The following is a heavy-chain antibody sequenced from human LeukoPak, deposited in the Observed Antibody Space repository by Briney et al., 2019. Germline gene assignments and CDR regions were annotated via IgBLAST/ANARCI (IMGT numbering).Heavy chain of an antibody. CDR3: ARGPRDGYPHIHFDY. V-gene: IGHV1-69*05. CDR1: GGTFSSYA. Sequence: SVKVSCKASGGTFSSYAISWVRQGPGQGLELMGRIIPIFGTANYAQKFQGRVTITTDESTSTAYMELSSLRSEDTAVYYCARGPRDGYPHIHFDYWGQGTLVTVSS. D-gene: IGHD5-24*01. J-gene: IGHJ4*02. CDR2: IIPIFGTA.